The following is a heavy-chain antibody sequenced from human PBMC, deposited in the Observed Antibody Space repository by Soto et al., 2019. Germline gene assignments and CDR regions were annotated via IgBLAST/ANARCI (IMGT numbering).Heavy chain of an antibody. V-gene: IGHV3-30-3*01. CDR3: ARDGRSNIVVVPAALDY. CDR1: GFTFSSYA. CDR2: ISYDGSNK. D-gene: IGHD2-2*01. J-gene: IGHJ4*02. Sequence: PVGSLRLSCAASGFTFSSYAMHWVRQAPGKGLEWVAVISYDGSNKYYADSVKGRFTISRDNSKNTLYLQMNSLRAEDTAVYYCARDGRSNIVVVPAALDYWGQGTLVTVSS.